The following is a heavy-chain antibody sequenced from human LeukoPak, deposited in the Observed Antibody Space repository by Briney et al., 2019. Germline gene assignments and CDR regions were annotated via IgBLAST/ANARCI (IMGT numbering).Heavy chain of an antibody. CDR1: GGSINSSSYY. D-gene: IGHD3-9*01. V-gene: IGHV4-39*07. CDR3: ARGGRYFDWLFVFDY. Sequence: SETLSLTCTVSGGSINSSSYYWGWIRQPPGKGLEWIGSIYYSGSTYYNPSLKSRVTISVDTSKNQFSLKLSSVTAADTAVYYCARGGRYFDWLFVFDYWGQGTLVTVSS. J-gene: IGHJ4*02. CDR2: IYYSGST.